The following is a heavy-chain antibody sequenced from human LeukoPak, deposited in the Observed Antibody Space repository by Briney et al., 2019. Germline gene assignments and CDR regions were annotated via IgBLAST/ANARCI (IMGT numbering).Heavy chain of an antibody. CDR1: GFIFSSYD. CDR3: ARDYYDSSGSFDR. D-gene: IGHD3-22*01. V-gene: IGHV3-21*01. J-gene: IGHJ4*02. CDR2: ISSSSNYI. Sequence: GGSLRLSCAASGFIFSSYDMNWVRQAPGKGLAWVSSISSSSNYIYYADSVKGRFTISRDNAKNSLYLQMNSLRAEDTALYYCARDYYDSSGSFDRWGQGTLITVSS.